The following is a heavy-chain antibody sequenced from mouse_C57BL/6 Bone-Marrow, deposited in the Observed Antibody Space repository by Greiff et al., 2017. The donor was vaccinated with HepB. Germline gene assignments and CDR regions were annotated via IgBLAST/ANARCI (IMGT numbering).Heavy chain of an antibody. CDR2: IRLKSDNYAT. CDR3: TGGIYDGCFAY. Sequence: EVKVVESGGGLVQPGGSMKLSCVASGFTFSNYWMNWVRQSPEKGLEWVAQIRLKSDNYATHYAESVKGRFTISRDDSKSSVYLQMNNLRAEDTGIYYCTGGIYDGCFAYWGQGTLVTVSA. D-gene: IGHD2-3*01. J-gene: IGHJ3*01. CDR1: GFTFSNYW. V-gene: IGHV6-3*01.